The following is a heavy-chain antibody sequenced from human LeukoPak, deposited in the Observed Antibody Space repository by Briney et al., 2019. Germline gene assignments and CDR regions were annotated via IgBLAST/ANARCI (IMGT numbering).Heavy chain of an antibody. CDR1: GFTFSSYA. D-gene: IGHD6-19*01. Sequence: PGGSLRLSCAASGFTFSSYAMSWVRLAPGKGLEWVSAISGSGGSTYYADSVKGRFTISRDNSKNTLYLQMNSLRAEDTAVYYCAKAELSYGSESSGWPLDYWGQGTLVTVSS. CDR3: AKAELSYGSESSGWPLDY. J-gene: IGHJ4*02. CDR2: ISGSGGST. V-gene: IGHV3-23*01.